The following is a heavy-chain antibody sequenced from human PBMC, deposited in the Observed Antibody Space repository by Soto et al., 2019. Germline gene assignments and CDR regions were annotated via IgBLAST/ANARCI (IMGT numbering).Heavy chain of an antibody. CDR2: ISGSGSST. J-gene: IGHJ4*02. CDR3: VKGSSAARPYYFEY. CDR1: GFTFSSYA. D-gene: IGHD2-2*02. V-gene: IGHV3-23*01. Sequence: EVQLLESGGGLVQPGGSLRLSCAASGFTFSSYAMSWVRQAPGKGLEWVSAISGSGSSTYYADSVKGRFTISRENSKNTLDLQMNSLRGEDTAIYHCVKGSSAARPYYFEYWGQGTPVTVSS.